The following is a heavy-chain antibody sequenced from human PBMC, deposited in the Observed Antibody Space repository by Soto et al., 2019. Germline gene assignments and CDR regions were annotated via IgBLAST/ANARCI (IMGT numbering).Heavy chain of an antibody. CDR2: INPNSGGT. J-gene: IGHJ6*02. D-gene: IGHD3-10*01. V-gene: IGHV1-2*04. CDR3: AGAAITMVRGDRYGMDV. Sequence: ASVKVSCKASGYTFTGYYMHWVRQAPGQGLEWMGWINPNSGGTNYAQKFQGWVTMTRDTSISTAYMELSRLRSDDTAVYYCAGAAITMVRGDRYGMDVWGQGTTVTAP. CDR1: GYTFTGYY.